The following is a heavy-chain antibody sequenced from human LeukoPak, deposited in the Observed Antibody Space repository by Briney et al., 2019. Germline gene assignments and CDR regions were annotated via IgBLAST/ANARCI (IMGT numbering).Heavy chain of an antibody. D-gene: IGHD6-13*01. CDR1: GGTFSSYA. J-gene: IGHJ5*02. Sequence: SVKVSCKASGGTFSSYAISWVRQAPGQGLEWMGGIIPIFGTANYAQKFQGRVTITTDESTSTAYMELSSLRSEDTAAYYCARDHSSSSWYRWFDPWGQGTLVTVSS. V-gene: IGHV1-69*05. CDR2: IIPIFGTA. CDR3: ARDHSSSSWYRWFDP.